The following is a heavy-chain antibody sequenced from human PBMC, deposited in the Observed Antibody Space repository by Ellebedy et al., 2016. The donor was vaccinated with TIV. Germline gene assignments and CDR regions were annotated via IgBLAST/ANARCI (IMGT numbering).Heavy chain of an antibody. CDR1: GYTFISYY. CDR2: INPSGGST. Sequence: AASVKVSCKASGYTFISYYIHWLRQAPGQGLEWMGIINPSGGSTSYAQRFQGRVALTRDTSTSTLYMELSSLKSEDTAIYYCARDAAGYLSSSWYFFDYWGQGTLVTVSS. CDR3: ARDAAGYLSSSWYFFDY. J-gene: IGHJ4*02. V-gene: IGHV1-46*01. D-gene: IGHD6-13*01.